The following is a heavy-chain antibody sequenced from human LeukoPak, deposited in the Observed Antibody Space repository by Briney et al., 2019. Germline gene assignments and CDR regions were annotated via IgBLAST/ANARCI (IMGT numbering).Heavy chain of an antibody. J-gene: IGHJ5*02. V-gene: IGHV4-34*01. Sequence: SETLSLTCAVYGGSFSGYYWSWIRQPPGKGLEWTGEINHSGSTNYNPSLKSRATISVDTSKNQFSLKLSSVTAADTAVYYCARGGTMVRGVPFDPWGQGTLVTVSS. CDR2: INHSGST. D-gene: IGHD3-10*01. CDR3: ARGGTMVRGVPFDP. CDR1: GGSFSGYY.